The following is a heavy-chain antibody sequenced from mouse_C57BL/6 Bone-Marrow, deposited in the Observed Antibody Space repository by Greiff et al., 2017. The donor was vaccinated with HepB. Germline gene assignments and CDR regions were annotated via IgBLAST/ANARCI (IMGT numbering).Heavy chain of an antibody. D-gene: IGHD1-1*01. J-gene: IGHJ4*01. Sequence: EVKVVESGGGLVQPGGSLSLSCAASGFTFTDYYMSWVRQPPGKALEWLGFIRNKANGYTTEYNAAVKGRFTISRDNSQSSLYLQMHALRAEDSATYYGARYINYGSSYAMDYWGQGTSVTFSS. CDR2: IRNKANGYTT. V-gene: IGHV7-3*01. CDR1: GFTFTDYY. CDR3: ARYINYGSSYAMDY.